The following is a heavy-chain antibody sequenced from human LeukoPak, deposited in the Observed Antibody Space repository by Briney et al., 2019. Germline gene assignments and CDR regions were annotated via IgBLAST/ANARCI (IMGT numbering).Heavy chain of an antibody. Sequence: GESLKVSCKASGYTFTSYAMNWVRQAPGQGLEWMGWINTNTGNPTYAQGFTGRFVFSLDTSVSTAYLQICSLKAEDTAVYYCAREIGSRWFGESIYYYYGMDVWGQGTTVTVSS. V-gene: IGHV7-4-1*01. J-gene: IGHJ6*02. CDR2: INTNTGNP. D-gene: IGHD3-10*01. CDR1: GYTFTSYA. CDR3: AREIGSRWFGESIYYYYGMDV.